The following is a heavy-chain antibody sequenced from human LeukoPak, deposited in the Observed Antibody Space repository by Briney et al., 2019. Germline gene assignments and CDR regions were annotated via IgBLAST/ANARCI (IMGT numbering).Heavy chain of an antibody. D-gene: IGHD6-19*01. Sequence: GGSLRLSCTVSGFTFSSYSMNWVRQAPGKGLEWVTLISSSNNFIRYADSVKGRFTVSRDNANNSLYQQMNSLRAEDSAVYYCARLFRISMAVPGTLDHWRQGTLVTVSS. CDR1: GFTFSSYS. J-gene: IGHJ4*02. CDR2: ISSSNNFI. CDR3: ARLFRISMAVPGTLDH. V-gene: IGHV3-21*01.